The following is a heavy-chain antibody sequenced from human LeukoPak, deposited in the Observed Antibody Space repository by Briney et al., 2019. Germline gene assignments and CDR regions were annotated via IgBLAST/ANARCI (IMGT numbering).Heavy chain of an antibody. CDR3: ARRGSGWHFDY. V-gene: IGHV3-11*03. D-gene: IGHD6-19*01. Sequence: PGGSLRLSCAASGFXFSDYYISWIRQAPGKGLEWFSYICSSCSHTNYADSVKGRFTISRDNAKNSLYLQMNSLRAEDTAVYYCARRGSGWHFDYWGQGTLVTVSS. J-gene: IGHJ4*02. CDR2: ICSSCSHT. CDR1: GFXFSDYY.